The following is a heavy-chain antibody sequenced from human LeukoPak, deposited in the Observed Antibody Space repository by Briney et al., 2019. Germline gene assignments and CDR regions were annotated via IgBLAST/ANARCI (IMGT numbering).Heavy chain of an antibody. CDR3: AKPSAGPIWNFFDS. Sequence: PGGSLRLSCAVSGFTYRDYGKYWLRQAPGKGLEWVAYVQSNVISKHYADSVKGRFAISRDNSRNPLYLQMNYLRGEDTAMYFCAKPSAGPIWNFFDSWGQGTRVTVSS. CDR2: VQSNVISK. CDR1: GFTYRDYG. J-gene: IGHJ4*02. V-gene: IGHV3-30*02. D-gene: IGHD2-2*02.